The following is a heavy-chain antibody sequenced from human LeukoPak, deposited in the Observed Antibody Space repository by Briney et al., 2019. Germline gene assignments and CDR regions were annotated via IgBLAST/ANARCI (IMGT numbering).Heavy chain of an antibody. V-gene: IGHV4-59*01. Sequence: SETLSLTCTTSSCTFSSYSRNWIRQPPGKGLEWIGYTYASGRTNYNPSLKSRVSISLDTSKTHFSLKLSSVTDADTAVYYCARDSGDFSYFDSWGQGTLVAVSS. J-gene: IGHJ4*02. CDR3: ARDSGDFSYFDS. CDR1: SCTFSSYS. D-gene: IGHD3-10*01. CDR2: TYASGRT.